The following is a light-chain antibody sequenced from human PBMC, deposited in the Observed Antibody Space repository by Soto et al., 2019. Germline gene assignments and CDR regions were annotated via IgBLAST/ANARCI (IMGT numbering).Light chain of an antibody. Sequence: QSALTQPASVSGSPEQSITISCTGTSSDVGSYNLVSWYQQHPGKAPKLMIYEGSKRPSGVSNRFSGSKSGNTASLTISGLQPEDEADYYCCSYAGSSTLYVFGTGTKVTVL. J-gene: IGLJ1*01. V-gene: IGLV2-23*01. CDR2: EGS. CDR1: SSDVGSYNL. CDR3: CSYAGSSTLYV.